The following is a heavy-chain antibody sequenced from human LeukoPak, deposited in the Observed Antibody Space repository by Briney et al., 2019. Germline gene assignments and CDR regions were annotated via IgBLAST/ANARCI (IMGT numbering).Heavy chain of an antibody. J-gene: IGHJ4*02. D-gene: IGHD6-19*01. CDR3: ARSIGSGWFVDY. CDR1: GYKFTSHW. CDR2: IYPGDSDT. V-gene: IGHV5-51*01. Sequence: GESLKISCKGSGYKFTSHWIGWVRQMPGKGLEWMGIIYPGDSDTRYSPSLQGQVTTSVDKSISTAYLQWSSLKASDTAMYYCARSIGSGWFVDYWGQGTLVTVSS.